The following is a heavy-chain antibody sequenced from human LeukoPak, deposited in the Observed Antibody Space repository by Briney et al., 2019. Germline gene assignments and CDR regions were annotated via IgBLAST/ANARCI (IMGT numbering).Heavy chain of an antibody. J-gene: IGHJ4*02. V-gene: IGHV3-53*01. CDR1: GFTVSSNY. CDR3: ARGGNWNDFDY. D-gene: IGHD1-1*01. CDR2: IYAGGTT. Sequence: GVSLRLSCAASGFTVSSNYMSWVRQAPGKGLEWVSVIYAGGTTSYADSVKGRFTISSDNSKNTLYLQMNPLRAEDTALYYCARGGNWNDFDYWGQGTLVTVSS.